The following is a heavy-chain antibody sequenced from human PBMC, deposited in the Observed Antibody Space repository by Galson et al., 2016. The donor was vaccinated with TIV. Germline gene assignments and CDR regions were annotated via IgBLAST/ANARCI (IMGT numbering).Heavy chain of an antibody. Sequence: SVKVSCKASGYTFENYAIQWVRQAPGQRLGWMAWVNVGTGDTRYSQKFQGAVTVTRATSASTAYMELSSLTSEDTAVYYCARSDAVSGYYYLFDYWGHGTLVTVSS. CDR3: ARSDAVSGYYYLFDY. CDR2: VNVGTGDT. V-gene: IGHV1-3*01. CDR1: GYTFENYA. J-gene: IGHJ4*01. D-gene: IGHD3-22*01.